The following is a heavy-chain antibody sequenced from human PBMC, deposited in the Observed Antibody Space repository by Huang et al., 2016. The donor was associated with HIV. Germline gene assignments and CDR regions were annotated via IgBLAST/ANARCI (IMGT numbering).Heavy chain of an antibody. CDR3: ARDFRKGHYYDSNGKRRLLYYYYMDV. J-gene: IGHJ6*03. CDR1: GYTFTTYG. V-gene: IGHV1-18*01. Sequence: QVHLVQSGAEVKKPGASVKVSCKASGYTFTTYGLSWVRQAPGQGLEWMGGIKPENGDTNYAQKFQGRVTITSDTSTSTAYMEVRSLRSDDTAVYYCARDFRKGHYYDSNGKRRLLYYYYMDVWGKGTTVIVSS. CDR2: IKPENGDT. D-gene: IGHD3-22*01.